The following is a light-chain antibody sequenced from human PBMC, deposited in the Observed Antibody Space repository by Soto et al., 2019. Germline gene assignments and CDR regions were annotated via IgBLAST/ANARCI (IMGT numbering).Light chain of an antibody. J-gene: IGLJ2*01. CDR3: QSYDSSLSAVV. Sequence: QSVLTQPPSVSWAPGQRVTISCTGSSSNIGAGYDVHWYQQLPGTAPKLLIYGNSNRPSGVPERFSGSKSSTSASLAITGLQAEDEADYYCQSYDSSLSAVVFGGGNKLTVL. CDR2: GNS. CDR1: SSNIGAGYD. V-gene: IGLV1-40*01.